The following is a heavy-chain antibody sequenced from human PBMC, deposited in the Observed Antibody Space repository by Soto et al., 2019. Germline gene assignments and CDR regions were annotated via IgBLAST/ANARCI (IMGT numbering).Heavy chain of an antibody. Sequence: SESLSLARTVSGGSVSSYYLGWIRQPAGKGLEWIGRIYTSGSTNYNPSLKSRVTMSVDTSKNQFSLKLSSVTAADTAVYYCARDNAAAGSYFDYWGQGTLVTVSS. CDR3: ARDNAAAGSYFDY. CDR2: IYTSGST. V-gene: IGHV4-4*07. D-gene: IGHD6-13*01. CDR1: GGSVSSYY. J-gene: IGHJ4*02.